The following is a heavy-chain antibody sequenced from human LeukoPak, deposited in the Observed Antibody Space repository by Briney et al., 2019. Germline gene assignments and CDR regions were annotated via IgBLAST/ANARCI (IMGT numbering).Heavy chain of an antibody. CDR1: GGSISSYY. J-gene: IGHJ4*02. V-gene: IGHV4-59*08. D-gene: IGHD6-19*01. CDR3: ARTAGVAVAGSRQYFDY. CDR2: IYYSGST. Sequence: NPSETLSLTCTVSGGSISSYYWSWIRQPPGKGLEWIGYIYYSGSTNYNPSLKSRVTISVDTSKNEFSLKLRSVTAADTAVYYCARTAGVAVAGSRQYFDYWGQGTLVTVSS.